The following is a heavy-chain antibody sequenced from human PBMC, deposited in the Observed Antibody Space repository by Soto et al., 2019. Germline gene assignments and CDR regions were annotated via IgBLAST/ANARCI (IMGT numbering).Heavy chain of an antibody. V-gene: IGHV1-8*01. CDR3: ARADQLLPAFFDH. CDR1: GYTFTSYD. D-gene: IGHD2-2*01. CDR2: MNPNSGNT. Sequence: ASVKVSCKASGYTFTSYDINWVRQATGQGLEWMGWMNPNSGNTGYAQKFQGRVTMTRNTSISTAYMELSSLRSEDTAVYYCARADQLLPAFFDHWGQGTLVTVSS. J-gene: IGHJ4*02.